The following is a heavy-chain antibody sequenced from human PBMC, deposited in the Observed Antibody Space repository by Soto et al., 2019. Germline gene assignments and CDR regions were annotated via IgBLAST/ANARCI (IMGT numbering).Heavy chain of an antibody. V-gene: IGHV4-59*01. CDR3: ARYNSYAIDY. Sequence: VQLQESGPGLVKPSETLSLTCTVSGTSISSDYWSWIRQPPGKGLEWIANIHYSGTTNYNPSLASRVTLSVDTSKKQFSLKMTSVTAADRARYFCARYNSYAIDYWGRGTLVTVSS. CDR2: IHYSGTT. J-gene: IGHJ4*02. CDR1: GTSISSDY. D-gene: IGHD2-8*01.